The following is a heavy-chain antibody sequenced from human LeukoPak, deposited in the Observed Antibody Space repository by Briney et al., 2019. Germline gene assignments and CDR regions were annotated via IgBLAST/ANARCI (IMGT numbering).Heavy chain of an antibody. CDR1: GGSFSGYY. CDR2: INHSGST. J-gene: IGHJ5*02. D-gene: IGHD2-2*01. CDR3: ARGRRLGYCSSTSCQGIWFDP. V-gene: IGHV4-34*01. Sequence: PSXXLSLTCAVYGGSFSGYYWSWIRQPPGKGLEWIGEINHSGSTNYNPSLKRRVTISVDTYKNKFSLKLSSVTAADTAVYYCARGRRLGYCSSTSCQGIWFDPWGQGTLVTVSS.